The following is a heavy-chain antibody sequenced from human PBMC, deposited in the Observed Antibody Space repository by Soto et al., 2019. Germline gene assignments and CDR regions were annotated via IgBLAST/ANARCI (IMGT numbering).Heavy chain of an antibody. J-gene: IGHJ6*02. CDR1: GGSVSSGSHY. CDR2: IYNSGIT. D-gene: IGHD3-16*01. V-gene: IGHV4-61*01. CDR3: ASSLTYVLWGCEPYYTGMDV. Sequence: SETLSLTCTVSGGSVSSGSHYWSWIRQSPGKGLEWIGYIYNSGITKYNATLKSRLTISVDTSKNQFSLRLISVTAAATAVYFCASSLTYVLWGCEPYYTGMDVWGPGTTVTVSS.